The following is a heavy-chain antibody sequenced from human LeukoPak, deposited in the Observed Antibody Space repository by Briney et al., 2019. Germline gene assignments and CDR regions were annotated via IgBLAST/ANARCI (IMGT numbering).Heavy chain of an antibody. Sequence: GESLNISCKGCGYIFTSYSIAWARQLPGKGLEWRGVIYPYDSEIRYSPSFQGQVTISADKSISTAYLQWSSLKTSDTAMYYCARPNWARRYFDYWGQGTLVTVSS. CDR2: IYPYDSEI. CDR3: ARPNWARRYFDY. CDR1: GYIFTSYS. J-gene: IGHJ4*02. V-gene: IGHV5-51*01. D-gene: IGHD7-27*01.